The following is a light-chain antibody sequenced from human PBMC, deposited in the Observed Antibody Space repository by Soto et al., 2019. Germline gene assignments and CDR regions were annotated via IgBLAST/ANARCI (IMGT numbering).Light chain of an antibody. CDR2: GAS. Sequence: EIVLTQSPGTLSLSPGERATLSCRAGQGVTTNFAWYQQKSGQSPRLLIFGASGRATGIPERFSGSGSGTDFSLTISRLEPEDSAVYYCQQYGSSLLTFGGGTKVDIK. CDR1: QGVTTN. V-gene: IGKV3-20*01. CDR3: QQYGSSLLT. J-gene: IGKJ4*01.